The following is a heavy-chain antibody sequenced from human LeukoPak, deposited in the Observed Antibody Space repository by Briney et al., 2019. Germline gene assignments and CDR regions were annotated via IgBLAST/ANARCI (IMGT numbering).Heavy chain of an antibody. Sequence: GGSLRLSCAASGFSFSDYDMNWVRQAPGKGLEWVASINGASAYIYYANSVRGRFTISRDNAKNSTYLQMNSLRPDDTAVYYCVRSFRWEVRDYRGQGTLVVVSS. D-gene: IGHD1-26*01. J-gene: IGHJ4*02. V-gene: IGHV3-21*01. CDR1: GFSFSDYD. CDR2: INGASAYI. CDR3: VRSFRWEVRDY.